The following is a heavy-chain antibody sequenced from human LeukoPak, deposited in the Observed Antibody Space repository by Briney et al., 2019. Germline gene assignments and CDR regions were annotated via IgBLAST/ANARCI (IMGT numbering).Heavy chain of an antibody. V-gene: IGHV4-39*07. J-gene: IGHJ4*02. CDR3: ARDRGAAAEFDY. D-gene: IGHD3-10*01. Sequence: PSETLSLTCTVSGGSISSSSYYWGWIRQPPGKGLEWIGSIYYSGSTYYNPSLKGRVTISVDTSKNQFSLKLSSVTAADTAVYYCARDRGAAAEFDYWGQGTLVTVSS. CDR1: GGSISSSSYY. CDR2: IYYSGST.